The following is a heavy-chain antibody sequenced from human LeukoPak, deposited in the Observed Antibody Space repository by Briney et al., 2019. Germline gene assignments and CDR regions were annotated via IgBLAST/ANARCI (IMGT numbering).Heavy chain of an antibody. CDR2: INEDGSER. J-gene: IGHJ5*02. CDR3: AKERFGGGPYNWFDP. CDR1: GFTFSSYW. Sequence: GGSLRLSCAASGFTFSSYWMTWVRQAPGKGLEWVANINEDGSERNYVDSVKGRFTISRDNAKKSVYLQMTSLRGDDTAVYYCAKERFGGGPYNWFDPWGQGTLVTVSS. D-gene: IGHD3-10*01. V-gene: IGHV3-7*01.